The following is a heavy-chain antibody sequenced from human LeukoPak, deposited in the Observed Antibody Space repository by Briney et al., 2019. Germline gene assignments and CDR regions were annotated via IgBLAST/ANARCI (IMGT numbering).Heavy chain of an antibody. V-gene: IGHV3-23*01. CDR1: GFTFSSYA. CDR3: AKFIVVVPAAIDY. Sequence: PGGSLRLSCAASGFTFSSYAMSWVRQAPGKGLEWVSAISGSGGSTYYADSVKGRFTIPRDNSKNTLYLQMNSLRAEDTAVYYCAKFIVVVPAAIDYWGQGTLVTVSS. CDR2: ISGSGGST. D-gene: IGHD2-2*01. J-gene: IGHJ4*02.